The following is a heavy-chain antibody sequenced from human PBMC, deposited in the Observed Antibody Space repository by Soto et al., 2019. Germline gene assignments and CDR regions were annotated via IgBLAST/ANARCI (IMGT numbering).Heavy chain of an antibody. CDR1: GYSFTSYW. Sequence: PGESLKISCKGSGYSFTSYWIGWVRQMPGKGLEWMGIIYPGDSDTRYSPSFQGQVAISADKSISTAYLQWSSLKASDTAMYYCARQGFANCSSTSYYYYYYYGMDVWGQGTTVTVSS. CDR2: IYPGDSDT. CDR3: ARQGFANCSSTSYYYYYYYGMDV. J-gene: IGHJ6*02. V-gene: IGHV5-51*01. D-gene: IGHD2-2*01.